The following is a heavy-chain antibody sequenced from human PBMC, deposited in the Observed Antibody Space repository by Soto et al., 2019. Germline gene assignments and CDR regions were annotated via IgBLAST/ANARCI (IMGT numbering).Heavy chain of an antibody. Sequence: EVHLVESGGDLVQPGGSLRLSCTASGFTLSTYWMNWVRQTPGQGLEWVANINQDGTVKYYVASVKDRFTISGDNAKNSLYLQMNSLRPDDTAVYYCAGGTGWFIVDWGQGTLVTVSS. CDR3: AGGTGWFIVD. CDR1: GFTLSTYW. CDR2: INQDGTVK. D-gene: IGHD6-19*01. V-gene: IGHV3-7*02. J-gene: IGHJ4*02.